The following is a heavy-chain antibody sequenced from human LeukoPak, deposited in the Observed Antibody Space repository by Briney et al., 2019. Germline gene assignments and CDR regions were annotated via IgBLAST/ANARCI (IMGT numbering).Heavy chain of an antibody. Sequence: ASVKVSCKASGYTFTSYYMHWVRQAPGQGPEWMGIINPGGGSTSYAQKFQGRVTMTRDTSTSTVYMELSSLRSEDTAVYYCASFISGDSDGYPLAGSYWGQGTLVTVSS. V-gene: IGHV1-46*03. CDR2: INPGGGST. J-gene: IGHJ4*02. D-gene: IGHD5-24*01. CDR3: ASFISGDSDGYPLAGSY. CDR1: GYTFTSYY.